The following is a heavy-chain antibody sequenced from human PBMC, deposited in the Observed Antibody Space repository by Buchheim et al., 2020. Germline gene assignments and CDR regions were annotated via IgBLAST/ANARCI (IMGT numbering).Heavy chain of an antibody. CDR1: GFTFSSYA. V-gene: IGHV3-30*01. D-gene: IGHD6-19*01. J-gene: IGHJ5*02. Sequence: QVQLVESGGGVVQPGRSLRLSCAASGFTFSSYAMHWVRQAPGKGLEWVAVISYDGSNKYYADSVKGRFTISRDNSKNTLYLQMNSRRAEDTAVYYCARAPTAVAGTWAWFDPWGQGTL. CDR3: ARAPTAVAGTWAWFDP. CDR2: ISYDGSNK.